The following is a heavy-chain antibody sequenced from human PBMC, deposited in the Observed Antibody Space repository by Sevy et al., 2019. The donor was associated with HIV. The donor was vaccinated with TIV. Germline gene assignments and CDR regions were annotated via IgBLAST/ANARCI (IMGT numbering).Heavy chain of an antibody. CDR1: AFTFDDYT. J-gene: IGHJ4*02. Sequence: WGSLRLSCAASAFTFDDYTMHWVRQVPGKGLEWVSLISWDAKKTDYADSVEGRFTVSRDNRKNSLYLQMNSLRSEDTALYFCAKDIPGYSGFDHWGQGTLVTVSS. CDR2: ISWDAKKT. D-gene: IGHD3-10*01. CDR3: AKDIPGYSGFDH. V-gene: IGHV3-43*01.